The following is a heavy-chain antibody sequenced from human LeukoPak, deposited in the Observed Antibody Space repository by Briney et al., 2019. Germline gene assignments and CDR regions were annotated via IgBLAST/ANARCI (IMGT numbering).Heavy chain of an antibody. Sequence: ASVKVSCKASGYTFTSYDINWVRQATGQGLEWMGWINPNSGGTNYAQKFQGRVTMTRDTSISTAYMELSRLRSDDTAVYYCAREKVRGVIISRAWFDPWGQGTLVTVSS. CDR2: INPNSGGT. CDR1: GYTFTSYD. CDR3: AREKVRGVIISRAWFDP. V-gene: IGHV1-2*02. J-gene: IGHJ5*02. D-gene: IGHD3-10*01.